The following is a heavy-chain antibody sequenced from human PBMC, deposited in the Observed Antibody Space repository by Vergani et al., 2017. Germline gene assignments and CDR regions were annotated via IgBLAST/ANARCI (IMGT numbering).Heavy chain of an antibody. Sequence: EVQLLESGGGLIQPGGSLRLSCAASGFMFSKNSMSWVRQAPGKGLEWVLGISGSGGSTYYADSVKGRFTISRDNSNNTLYVQMNSLRAEDTAVYYCAKDLQTDGSTSLXLDYWGQGTLVTVSS. J-gene: IGHJ4*02. V-gene: IGHV3-23*01. CDR1: GFMFSKNS. CDR3: AKDLQTDGSTSLXLDY. D-gene: IGHD2-2*01. CDR2: ISGSGGST.